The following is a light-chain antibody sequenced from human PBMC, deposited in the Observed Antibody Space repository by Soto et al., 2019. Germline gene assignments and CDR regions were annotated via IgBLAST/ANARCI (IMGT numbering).Light chain of an antibody. CDR2: EGS. CDR3: YSYAGSSTL. V-gene: IGLV2-23*01. Sequence: QSVLNQPASVSGSPGQSITISCTGTSIDVGSYNLVSWYQQHPGKAPKLMIYEGSKRPSGVSNRFSGSKSGNTASLTISGLQAEDEADYYCYSYAGSSTLFGTGTKVTVL. CDR1: SIDVGSYNL. J-gene: IGLJ1*01.